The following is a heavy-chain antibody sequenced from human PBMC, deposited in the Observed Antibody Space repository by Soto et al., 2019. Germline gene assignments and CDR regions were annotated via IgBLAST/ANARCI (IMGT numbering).Heavy chain of an antibody. J-gene: IGHJ6*02. V-gene: IGHV3-15*01. Sequence: GGSLRLSCAASGFTFSSAWMSWVRQAPGKGLEWVGRIKSKTDGGTTDYAAPVKGRFTISRDDSKNTLYLQMNSLKTEDTAVYYCTTPPYGDYPPYYYYYGMDVWGQGTTVTVSS. CDR3: TTPPYGDYPPYYYYYGMDV. CDR1: GFTFSSAW. CDR2: IKSKTDGGTT. D-gene: IGHD4-17*01.